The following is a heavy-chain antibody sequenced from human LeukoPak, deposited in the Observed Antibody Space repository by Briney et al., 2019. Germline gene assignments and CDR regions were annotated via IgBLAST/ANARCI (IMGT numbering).Heavy chain of an antibody. Sequence: SETLSLTCAVYGGSFSGYYWSWIRQPPGKGLEWIGEINHSGSTNYNPSLKSRVTISVDTSKNQFSLKLSSVTAADTAVYYCARIEDTAMVTGPVDYWGQGTLVTVSS. J-gene: IGHJ4*02. CDR1: GGSFSGYY. D-gene: IGHD5-18*01. CDR2: INHSGST. V-gene: IGHV4-34*01. CDR3: ARIEDTAMVTGPVDY.